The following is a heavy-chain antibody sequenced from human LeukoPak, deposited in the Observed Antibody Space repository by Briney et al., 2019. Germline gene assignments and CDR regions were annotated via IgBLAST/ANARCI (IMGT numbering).Heavy chain of an antibody. CDR2: IIPIFGTA. D-gene: IGHD6-13*01. CDR1: GGTFSSYA. Sequence: ASVKVSCKASGGTFSSYAISWVRQAPGQGLEWMGGIIPIFGTANYAQKLQGRVTMTTDTSTSTAYMELRSLRSDDTAVYYCARDPGIVAAGFFWKNYYGMDVWGQGTTVTVSS. CDR3: ARDPGIVAAGFFWKNYYGMDV. V-gene: IGHV1-69*05. J-gene: IGHJ6*02.